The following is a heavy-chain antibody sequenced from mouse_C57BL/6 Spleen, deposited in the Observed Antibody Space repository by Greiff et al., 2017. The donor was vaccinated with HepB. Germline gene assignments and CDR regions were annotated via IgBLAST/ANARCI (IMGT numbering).Heavy chain of an antibody. J-gene: IGHJ1*03. CDR3: GRTVVASWDWYFDV. CDR2: ILPGSGST. CDR1: GYTFTGYW. V-gene: IGHV1-9*01. Sequence: QVQLQQSGAELMKPGASVKLSCKATGYTFTGYWIAWVKQRPGHGLEWIGEILPGSGSTNYNEKFKGKATFTADTSSNTAYMQLSSLTTEDSAIYYGGRTVVASWDWYFDVWGTGTTVTVSS. D-gene: IGHD1-1*01.